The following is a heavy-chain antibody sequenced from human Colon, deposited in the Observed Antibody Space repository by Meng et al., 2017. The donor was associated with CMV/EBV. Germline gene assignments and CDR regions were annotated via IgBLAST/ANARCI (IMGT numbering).Heavy chain of an antibody. J-gene: IGHJ6*02. CDR2: IKSKIDGGTT. Sequence: GESLKISCTASGMTFSNAWMSWVRQAPGKGLEWIGRIKSKIDGGTTDYAAPVTGTFSLSRDDSKNTLYLQMKSLKTEDTAVYYCAAITAATVTLYGMDVWGLGTTVTVSS. CDR1: GMTFSNAW. V-gene: IGHV3-15*01. D-gene: IGHD6-13*01. CDR3: AAITAATVTLYGMDV.